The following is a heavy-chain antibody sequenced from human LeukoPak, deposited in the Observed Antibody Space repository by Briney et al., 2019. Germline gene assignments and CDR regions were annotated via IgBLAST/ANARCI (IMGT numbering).Heavy chain of an antibody. V-gene: IGHV3-48*03. CDR1: GFTFSSYE. CDR2: ISSSGSTI. J-gene: IGHJ4*02. D-gene: IGHD4-17*01. Sequence: GGSLRLSCAACGFTFSSYEMNWVRQAPGKGLEWVSYISSSGSTIYYADSVKGRFTISRDNAKNSLYLQMNSLRAEDTAVYYCARDPYYGDYVVWGQGTLVTVSS. CDR3: ARDPYYGDYVV.